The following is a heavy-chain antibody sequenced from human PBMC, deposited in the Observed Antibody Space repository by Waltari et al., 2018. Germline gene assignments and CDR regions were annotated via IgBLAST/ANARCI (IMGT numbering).Heavy chain of an antibody. V-gene: IGHV1-2*06. J-gene: IGHJ4*02. D-gene: IGHD2-2*01. CDR2: VITNSGDT. CDR1: GYSFTGYY. CDR3: ARDPAGDGFYYFDY. Sequence: QVQLVQSGAEVKTPGASVKVSCKAYGYSFTGYYIHWVRRAPGQGLEWMGRVITNSGDTNYAQKFQGRVTLTRDTSTSTGYMQLSGLRSDDTALYYCARDPAGDGFYYFDYWGQGSLVTVSS.